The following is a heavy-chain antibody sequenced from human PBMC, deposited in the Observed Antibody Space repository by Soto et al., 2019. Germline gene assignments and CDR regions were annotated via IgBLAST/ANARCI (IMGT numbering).Heavy chain of an antibody. CDR2: MNPNSGNT. CDR1: GYTFTSYD. V-gene: IGHV1-8*01. J-gene: IGHJ6*02. Sequence: ASVKVSCKASGYTFTSYDINWVRQATGQGLEWMGWMNPNSGNTGYAQKFQGRVTMTTDTSTSTAYMELRSLRSDDTAVYYCARDPRDDILTGYYRGYYYYGMDVWGQGTTVTVSS. CDR3: ARDPRDDILTGYYRGYYYYGMDV. D-gene: IGHD3-9*01.